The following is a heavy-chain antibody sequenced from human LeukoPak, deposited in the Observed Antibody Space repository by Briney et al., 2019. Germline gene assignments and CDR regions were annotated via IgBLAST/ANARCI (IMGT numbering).Heavy chain of an antibody. V-gene: IGHV3-7*01. Sequence: SGGSLRLSCTASGFTFSSHWMSWVRQAPGKGLEWVANIKQDGSEKYYVDSVKGRFTISRDNGKNSLYLQMNSLRAEDTAVYYCAREVAARRLGSWFDPWGQGTLVIVSS. CDR1: GFTFSSHW. CDR2: IKQDGSEK. CDR3: AREVAARRLGSWFDP. D-gene: IGHD6-6*01. J-gene: IGHJ5*02.